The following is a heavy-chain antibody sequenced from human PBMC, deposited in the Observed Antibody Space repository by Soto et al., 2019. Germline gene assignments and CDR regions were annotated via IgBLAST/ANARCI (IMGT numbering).Heavy chain of an antibody. D-gene: IGHD6-19*01. V-gene: IGHV3-66*01. CDR2: IYSGGST. J-gene: IGHJ3*02. Sequence: EVQLVESGGGLVQPGGSLRLSCAASGFTVSSNYMSWVRQAPGKGLEWVSVIYSGGSTYYADSVKGRFTISRDNSKNTLYLQMTSRRAEDTAVYYCAGPAGTDAFDIWGQGTIVPVSS. CDR3: AGPAGTDAFDI. CDR1: GFTVSSNY.